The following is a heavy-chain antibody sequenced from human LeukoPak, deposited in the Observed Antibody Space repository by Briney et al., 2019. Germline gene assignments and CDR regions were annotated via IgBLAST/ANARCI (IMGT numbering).Heavy chain of an antibody. V-gene: IGHV3-48*03. Sequence: GSLRLSCAASGFTFSSYEMNWVRQAPGKGLEWVSYISSSGSTIYYADFVKGRFTISRDNAKNSLYLQMNSLRAEDTAVYYCARVGDYGDYIYYYYYGMDVWGQGTTVTVSS. CDR3: ARVGDYGDYIYYYYYGMDV. J-gene: IGHJ6*02. CDR2: ISSSGSTI. CDR1: GFTFSSYE. D-gene: IGHD4-17*01.